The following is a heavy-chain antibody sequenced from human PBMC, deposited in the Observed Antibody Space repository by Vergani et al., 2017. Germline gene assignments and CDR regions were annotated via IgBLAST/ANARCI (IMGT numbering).Heavy chain of an antibody. J-gene: IGHJ5*02. Sequence: EVQLVQSGAEVKKPGESLRISCKGSGYSFTSYWISWVRQMPGKGLEWLGRIDPSDSSTTYSPSLQGHVTISAGKSISTAYLQWSSLKASDTAMYYCARSPVESFDPWGQGTLVTVCS. CDR1: GYSFTSYW. V-gene: IGHV5-10-1*01. CDR3: ARSPVESFDP. CDR2: IDPSDSST.